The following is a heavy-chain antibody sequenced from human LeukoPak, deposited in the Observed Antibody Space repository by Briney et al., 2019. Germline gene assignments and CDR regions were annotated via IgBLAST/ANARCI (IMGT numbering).Heavy chain of an antibody. D-gene: IGHD1/OR15-1a*01. CDR3: ARDLRKLDQALGAFDI. CDR2: ISSNGGST. Sequence: GGSLRLSCAASGFTFSSYAMHWVRQAPGKGLEYVSAISSNGGSTYYANSVKGRFTISRDNSKNTLYLQMGSLRAEDMAVYYCARDLRKLDQALGAFDIWGQGTMVTVSS. CDR1: GFTFSSYA. J-gene: IGHJ3*02. V-gene: IGHV3-64*01.